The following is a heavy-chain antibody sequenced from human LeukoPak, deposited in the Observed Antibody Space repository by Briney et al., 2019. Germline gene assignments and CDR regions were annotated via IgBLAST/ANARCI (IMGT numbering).Heavy chain of an antibody. CDR3: AKTNGYYDY. CDR1: GFTFSSYA. Sequence: GGSLRLSCAASGFTFSSYAMSWVRQAPGKGLEWVSAISGSGGSTYYADSVKGRSSISRDNSKNTLYLQMDSLRAEDTAVYHCAKTNGYYDYWGRGTLVTVSS. CDR2: ISGSGGST. D-gene: IGHD3-22*01. V-gene: IGHV3-23*01. J-gene: IGHJ4*02.